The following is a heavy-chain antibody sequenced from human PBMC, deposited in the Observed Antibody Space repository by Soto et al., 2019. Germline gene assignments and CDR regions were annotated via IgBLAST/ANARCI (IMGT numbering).Heavy chain of an antibody. J-gene: IGHJ6*02. D-gene: IGHD2-2*01. V-gene: IGHV3-11*05. Sequence: QVQLVESGGGSVKPGGSLRLSCAASGFTCSDYYITWIRQAPGKGLEWLSYTSRSNSHTIYADSVKGRFTISRDNAKNSLYLQMNSLRAEDTAVYYCARECKSCSSMDSLDVWGQGTMFTVSS. CDR3: ARECKSCSSMDSLDV. CDR2: TSRSNSHT. CDR1: GFTCSDYY.